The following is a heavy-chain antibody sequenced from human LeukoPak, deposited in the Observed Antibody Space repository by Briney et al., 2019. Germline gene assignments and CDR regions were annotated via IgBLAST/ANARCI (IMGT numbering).Heavy chain of an antibody. CDR2: INPNSGGT. D-gene: IGHD2-2*01. J-gene: IGHJ5*02. CDR3: ARDPVVVVPAALVGDGVPWFDP. CDR1: GYTFTGYY. V-gene: IGHV1-2*02. Sequence: GASVKVSCKASGYTFTGYYMHWVRQAPGLGLEWMGWINPNSGGTNYAQKFQGRVTMTRDTSISTAYMELSGLRSDDTAVYYCARDPVVVVPAALVGDGVPWFDPWGQGTLVTVSS.